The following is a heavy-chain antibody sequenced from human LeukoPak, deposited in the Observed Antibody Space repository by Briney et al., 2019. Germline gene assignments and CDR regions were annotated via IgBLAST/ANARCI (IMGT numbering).Heavy chain of an antibody. CDR3: ARDLKGYYYYYGMDV. CDR2: IYYSGST. V-gene: IGHV4-39*07. CDR1: GGAFSGYY. Sequence: SETLSLTCAVSGGAFSGYYWGWIRQPPGKGLEWIGSIYYSGSTYYNPSLKSRVTILVDTSKNQFSLKLSSVTAADTAVYYCARDLKGYYYYYGMDVWGQGTTVTVSS. D-gene: IGHD3-9*01. J-gene: IGHJ6*02.